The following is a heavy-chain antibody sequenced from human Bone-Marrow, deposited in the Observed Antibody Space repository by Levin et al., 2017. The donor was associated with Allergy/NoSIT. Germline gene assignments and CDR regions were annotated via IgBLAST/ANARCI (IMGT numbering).Heavy chain of an antibody. CDR2: ITGNGGDT. V-gene: IGHV3-23*01. CDR1: GFRFDDYA. J-gene: IGHJ5*02. Sequence: AGGSLRLSCAASGFRFDDYAMDWVRQAPGKGLNWVSSITGNGGDTFYADSVKGRFTVSRDNSRKTLYLHMKSLRADDTAVYFCAKSRYYDSSGYFHPWGQGTLVTVSS. CDR3: AKSRYYDSSGYFHP. D-gene: IGHD3-22*01.